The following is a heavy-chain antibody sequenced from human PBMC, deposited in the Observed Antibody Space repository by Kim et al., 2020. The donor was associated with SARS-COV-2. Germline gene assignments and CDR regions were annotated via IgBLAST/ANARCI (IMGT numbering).Heavy chain of an antibody. CDR3: ARVDVLRYFDWLSPEGAFDI. J-gene: IGHJ3*02. CDR1: GYTFTSYG. D-gene: IGHD3-9*01. V-gene: IGHV1-18*01. Sequence: ASVKVSCKASGYTFTSYGISWVRQAPGQGLEWMGWISAYNGNTNYAQKLQGRVTMTTDTSTSTAYMELRSLRSDDTAVYYCARVDVLRYFDWLSPEGAFDIWGQGTMVTVSS. CDR2: ISAYNGNT.